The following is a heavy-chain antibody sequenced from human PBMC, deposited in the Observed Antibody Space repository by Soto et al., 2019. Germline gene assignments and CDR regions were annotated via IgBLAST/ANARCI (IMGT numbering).Heavy chain of an antibody. CDR2: ISYTGTP. CDR1: GDSISSDGSS. J-gene: IGHJ4*02. CDR3: ASLGGTIDY. D-gene: IGHD1-26*01. V-gene: IGHV4-31*03. Sequence: SETLSLTCTVSGDSISSDGSSWSWIRHHPGKGLEWIGNISYTGTPYYNPSLRSRVSMSVNASKSQISLKLTSVTAADTAVYYCASLGGTIDYWGQGTLVTVSS.